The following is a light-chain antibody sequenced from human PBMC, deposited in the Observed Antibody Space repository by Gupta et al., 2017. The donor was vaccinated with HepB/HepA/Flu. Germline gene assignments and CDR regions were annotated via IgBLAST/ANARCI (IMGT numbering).Light chain of an antibody. CDR1: QSIRSR. Sequence: DIQMTQSPSTLSASVGDRVTITCRASQSIRSRLAWYQQKPGKVPKLLIYKASSLESGVPSRFSGSESGTEFTLTISSLQPDDFAIYYCQQYNSYPLTFGGGTKVEIK. CDR2: KAS. J-gene: IGKJ4*01. V-gene: IGKV1-5*03. CDR3: QQYNSYPLT.